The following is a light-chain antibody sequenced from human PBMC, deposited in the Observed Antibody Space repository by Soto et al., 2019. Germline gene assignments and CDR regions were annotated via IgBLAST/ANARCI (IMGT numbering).Light chain of an antibody. CDR3: CSYAGSSTHV. V-gene: IGLV2-23*02. CDR1: SSDVGSYNL. J-gene: IGLJ1*01. CDR2: EVS. Sequence: QSVLTQPASVSGSPGQSITISCTGTSSDVGSYNLVSRYQQHPGKAPKLMIYEVSKRPSGVSNRFSGSKSGNTASLTISGLQAEDEADYYCCSYAGSSTHVFGTGTKLTVL.